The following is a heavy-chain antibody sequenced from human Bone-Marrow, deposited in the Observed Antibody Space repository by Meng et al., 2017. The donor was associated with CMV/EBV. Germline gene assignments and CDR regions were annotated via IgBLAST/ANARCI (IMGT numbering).Heavy chain of an antibody. CDR2: INPNSFDT. D-gene: IGHD1-7*01. CDR1: RYTFSGHY. J-gene: IGHJ4*02. CDR3: ASSLTGTTQNY. V-gene: IGHV1-2*02. Sequence: ASVKVSCKASRYTFSGHYIHWVRQAPGQGLEWMGWINPNSFDTYYARKFQGRVTTSRNTSISTAYLELSSLRSDDTAVYYCASSLTGTTQNYWGQGTLVTVSS.